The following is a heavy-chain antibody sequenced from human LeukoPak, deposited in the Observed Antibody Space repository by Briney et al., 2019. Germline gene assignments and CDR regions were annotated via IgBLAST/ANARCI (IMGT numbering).Heavy chain of an antibody. CDR1: GGSISSYY. Sequence: SETLSLTCTVSGGSISSYYWSWIRQPPGKGLEWIGYIYYSGSTNYNPSLKSRVTISVDTSKNQFPLKLSSVTAADTAVYYCARQKSGYSYGDYYYYGMDVWGQGTTVTVSS. D-gene: IGHD5-18*01. CDR3: ARQKSGYSYGDYYYYGMDV. J-gene: IGHJ6*02. V-gene: IGHV4-59*08. CDR2: IYYSGST.